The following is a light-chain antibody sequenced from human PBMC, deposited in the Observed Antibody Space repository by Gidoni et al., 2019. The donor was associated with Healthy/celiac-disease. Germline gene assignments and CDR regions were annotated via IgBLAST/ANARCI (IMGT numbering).Light chain of an antibody. CDR2: AAS. V-gene: IGKV1-9*01. CDR1: QGISSY. Sequence: DIQLTQSPSFLSASVGDRVTITCWASQGISSYLAWYQQKPGKAPKLLIYAASTLQSGVPSRFSGSGSGTEFTLTISSLQPEDFATYYCQQLNSYPLLTFGGXTKVEIK. CDR3: QQLNSYPLLT. J-gene: IGKJ4*01.